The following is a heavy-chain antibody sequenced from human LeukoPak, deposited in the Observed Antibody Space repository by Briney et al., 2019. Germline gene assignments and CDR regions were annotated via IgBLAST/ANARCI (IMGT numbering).Heavy chain of an antibody. CDR3: ARVGCSGGSCYSDLMFDY. CDR2: IYYSGST. CDR1: GGSISSYY. D-gene: IGHD2-15*01. V-gene: IGHV4-59*12. Sequence: SETLSLTCTVSGGSISSYYWSWIRQPPGKGLEWIGYIYYSGSTNYNPSLKSRVTMSVDTSKNQFSLKLSSVTAADTAVYYCARVGCSGGSCYSDLMFDYWGQGTLVTVSS. J-gene: IGHJ4*02.